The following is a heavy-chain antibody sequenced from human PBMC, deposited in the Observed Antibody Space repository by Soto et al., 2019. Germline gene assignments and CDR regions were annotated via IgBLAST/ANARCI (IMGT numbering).Heavy chain of an antibody. CDR1: GYSFTSYW. Sequence: GESLKISCKGSGYSFTSYWISWVRQMPGKGLEWMGRIDPSDSYTNYSPSFQGHVTISADKSISTAYLQWSSLKASDTAMYYCARYDYDSSGYSLHYYYSCMDVWGQGTTVTVS. V-gene: IGHV5-10-1*01. CDR2: IDPSDSYT. CDR3: ARYDYDSSGYSLHYYYSCMDV. J-gene: IGHJ6*02. D-gene: IGHD3-22*01.